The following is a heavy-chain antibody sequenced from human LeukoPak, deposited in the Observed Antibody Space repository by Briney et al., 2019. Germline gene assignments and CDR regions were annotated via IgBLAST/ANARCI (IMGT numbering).Heavy chain of an antibody. CDR3: ARDPSWASTGDLDY. J-gene: IGHJ4*02. CDR1: GFTFSSYA. CDR2: ISYDGSNK. D-gene: IGHD7-27*01. Sequence: GRSLRLSCAASGFTFSSYAMHWVRQAPGKGLEWVAVISYDGSNKYYADSVKGRFTISRDNSKNTLYLQMNSLRAEDTAVYYCARDPSWASTGDLDYWGQGTLVTVSS. V-gene: IGHV3-30*04.